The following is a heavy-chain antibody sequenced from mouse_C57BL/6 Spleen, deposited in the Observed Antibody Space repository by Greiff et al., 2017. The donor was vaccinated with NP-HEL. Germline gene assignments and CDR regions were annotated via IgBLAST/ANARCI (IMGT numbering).Heavy chain of an antibody. CDR1: GFTFSSYA. CDR3: ARDRSTRITTRYFDV. CDR2: ISDGGSYT. D-gene: IGHD2-4*01. J-gene: IGHJ1*03. V-gene: IGHV5-4*01. Sequence: EVMLVESGGGLVKPGGSLKLSCAASGFTFSSYAMSWVRQTPEKRLEWVATISDGGSYTYYPDNVKGRFTISRDNAKNNLYLQMSHLKSEDTAMYYCARDRSTRITTRYFDVWGTGTTVTVSS.